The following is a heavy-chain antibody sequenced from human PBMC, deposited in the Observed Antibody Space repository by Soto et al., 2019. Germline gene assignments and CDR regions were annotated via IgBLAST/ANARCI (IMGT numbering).Heavy chain of an antibody. Sequence: ASVKVSCKASGGTFSSYAISWVRQAPGQGLEWMGGIIPIFGTANYAQKFQGRVTITADESTSTAYMELSSLRSEDTAVYYCARDIVVVVAATQSHRWFDPWGQGTLVTVSS. J-gene: IGHJ5*02. CDR1: GGTFSSYA. CDR2: IIPIFGTA. V-gene: IGHV1-69*13. CDR3: ARDIVVVVAATQSHRWFDP. D-gene: IGHD2-15*01.